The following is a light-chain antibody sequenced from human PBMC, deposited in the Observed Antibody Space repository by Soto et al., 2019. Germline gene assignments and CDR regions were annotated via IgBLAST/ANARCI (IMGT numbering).Light chain of an antibody. Sequence: QAVVTQPPSVSGAPGQTITISCTGSSSNVGANYDVHWYQVLPGAGPRLLIYKNNNRPSGVPDRFSGSKSGTSASLAITGLRAEDEADYYCQSYDNILSGPLFGGGTKVTVL. CDR3: QSYDNILSGPL. V-gene: IGLV1-40*01. CDR2: KNN. CDR1: SSNVGANYD. J-gene: IGLJ3*02.